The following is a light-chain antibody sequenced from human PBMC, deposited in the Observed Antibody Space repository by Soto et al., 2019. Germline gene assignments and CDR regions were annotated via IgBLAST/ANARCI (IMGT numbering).Light chain of an antibody. V-gene: IGKV3-20*01. CDR3: QQSDRSPT. CDR2: GAS. J-gene: IGKJ3*01. CDR1: QSVSGGY. Sequence: EIVLTQSPGTLSLSPGERATLSCRASQSVSGGYLAWYRQQSPGQAPRLLIYGASSRGPGIPDRFSGSGSGTHFTLSIIWRETEDFPVYYWQQSDRSPTFGPGTTLDIK.